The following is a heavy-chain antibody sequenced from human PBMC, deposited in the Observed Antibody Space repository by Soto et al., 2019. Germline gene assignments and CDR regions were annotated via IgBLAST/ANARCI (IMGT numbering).Heavy chain of an antibody. CDR2: IIPIFGTA. Sequence: QVQLVQSGAEVKKPGSSVKVSCKASGGTFSSYAISWVRQAPGQGLEWMGGIIPIFGTANYAQKFQGRVTNTADEPTSTAYMELSTLRSEDTAVYYCAREVGYRGYVHNRFDPWGKGTQVNVSS. J-gene: IGHJ5*02. CDR1: GGTFSSYA. V-gene: IGHV1-69*01. CDR3: AREVGYRGYVHNRFDP. D-gene: IGHD5-12*01.